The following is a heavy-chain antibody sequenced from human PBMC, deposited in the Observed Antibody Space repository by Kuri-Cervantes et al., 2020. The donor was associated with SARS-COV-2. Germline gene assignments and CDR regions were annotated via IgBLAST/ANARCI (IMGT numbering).Heavy chain of an antibody. CDR1: EFTFSSYD. CDR3: ARVDPRTDAYNHYYYGMDV. J-gene: IGHJ6*02. CDR2: ISSGSDYI. V-gene: IGHV3-21*06. Sequence: FAASEFTFSSYDMTWVRQAPGMGLEWVSSISSGSDYIYYADSVKGRFTVSRDNVKNSLYLQMNSLRAEDTAVYFCARVDPRTDAYNHYYYGMDVWGQGTTVTVSS. D-gene: IGHD5-24*01.